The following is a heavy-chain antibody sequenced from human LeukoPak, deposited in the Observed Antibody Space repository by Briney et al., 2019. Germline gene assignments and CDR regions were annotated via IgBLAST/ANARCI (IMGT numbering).Heavy chain of an antibody. CDR2: INPNSGGT. J-gene: IGHJ4*02. D-gene: IGHD6-19*01. V-gene: IGHV1-2*06. CDR1: GYTFTGYY. CDR3: AKDLGPIAVAGTFIDD. Sequence: ASVKVSCKASGYTFTGYYIHWVRQASGQGLEWMGRINPNSGGTNYAQKFQSRVTMTRDTSISTAYMELSRLRSDDTAVYYCAKDLGPIAVAGTFIDDWGQGTLVTVSS.